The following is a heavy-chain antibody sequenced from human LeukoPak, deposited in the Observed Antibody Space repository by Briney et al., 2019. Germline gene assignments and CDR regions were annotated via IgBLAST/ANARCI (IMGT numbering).Heavy chain of an antibody. D-gene: IGHD2-2*01. CDR2: ISYDGSNK. CDR1: GFTFSSYA. V-gene: IGHV3-30-3*01. CDR3: ARDWSQR. Sequence: QSGGSLRLSCAASGFTFSSYAMHWVRQAPGKGLEWVAVISYDGSNKYYADSVKGRFTISRDNSKNTLYLQMNSLRAEDTAVYYCARDWSQRWGQGTLVTVSS. J-gene: IGHJ4*02.